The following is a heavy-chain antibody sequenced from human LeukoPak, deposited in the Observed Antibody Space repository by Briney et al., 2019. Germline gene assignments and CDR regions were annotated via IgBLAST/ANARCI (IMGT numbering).Heavy chain of an antibody. CDR1: EFTLRSYS. Sequence: GGSLRLSCAASEFTLRSYSMHWVRQAPGKGLGWVSYISTSSTYIYYADSVKGRFSISRDNAQNSLYLHMDSLRAEDTAVYYCARDASGSSIGLIDLWGQGTLVTVSS. D-gene: IGHD1-26*01. CDR2: ISTSSTYI. V-gene: IGHV3-21*01. CDR3: ARDASGSSIGLIDL. J-gene: IGHJ4*02.